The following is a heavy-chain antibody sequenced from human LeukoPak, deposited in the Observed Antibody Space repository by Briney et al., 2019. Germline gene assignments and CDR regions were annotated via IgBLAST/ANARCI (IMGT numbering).Heavy chain of an antibody. V-gene: IGHV4-59*01. CDR3: ARDSPIPL. J-gene: IGHJ4*02. CDR2: IYYSGST. Sequence: PSETLSLTCTVSGGSISSYYWSWIRQPPGKGLEWIGYIYYSGSTNHNPSLKSRVTISVDTSKNQFSLKLSSVTAADTAVYYCARDSPIPLWGQGTLVTVSS. CDR1: GGSISSYY.